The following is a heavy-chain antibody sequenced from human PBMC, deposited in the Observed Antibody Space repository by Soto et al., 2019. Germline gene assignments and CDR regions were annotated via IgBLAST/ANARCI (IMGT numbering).Heavy chain of an antibody. D-gene: IGHD5-18*01. V-gene: IGHV3-11*06. CDR2: ISGSGSFT. CDR1: GFTVSDHY. CDR3: ARSSGWKQVVGYKYGLDV. Sequence: GVPLRLSCALSGFTVSDHYLTWIRQAPGRGLEWIAYISGSGSFTNYADSVKGRFIISRDIAQNSMYLQINSLRAEDTAVYYCARSSGWKQVVGYKYGLDVWGQGTAVTVSS. J-gene: IGHJ6*02.